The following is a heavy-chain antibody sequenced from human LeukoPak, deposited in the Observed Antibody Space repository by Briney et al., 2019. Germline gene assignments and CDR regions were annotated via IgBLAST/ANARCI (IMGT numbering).Heavy chain of an antibody. CDR2: INSGGSST. V-gene: IGHV3-74*01. Sequence: PGGSLRLSCAASGFTFSGYWMHWVRQTPGKGLVWVSRINSGGSSTNYADSVKGRFTISRDNAKNTLYLQMNSLRTEDTAVYYCARVRLGYSYGFGDFDYWGQGTLVTVSP. D-gene: IGHD5-18*01. J-gene: IGHJ4*02. CDR1: GFTFSGYW. CDR3: ARVRLGYSYGFGDFDY.